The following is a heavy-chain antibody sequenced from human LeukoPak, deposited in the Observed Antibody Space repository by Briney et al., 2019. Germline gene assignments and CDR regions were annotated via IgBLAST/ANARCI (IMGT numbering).Heavy chain of an antibody. CDR2: IYPGDSDT. V-gene: IGHV5-51*01. J-gene: IGHJ1*01. D-gene: IGHD6-19*01. CDR3: ARRDYTSGRTYFHH. Sequence: GESLKISFKGSGSNFTIYWIGWVRQMPRKGLEWMGVIYPGDSDTRYSPSFQGQVTISVDKSNSTAYLQWSSLKASDTAMYYCARRDYTSGRTYFHHWGQGTLVTVSS. CDR1: GSNFTIYW.